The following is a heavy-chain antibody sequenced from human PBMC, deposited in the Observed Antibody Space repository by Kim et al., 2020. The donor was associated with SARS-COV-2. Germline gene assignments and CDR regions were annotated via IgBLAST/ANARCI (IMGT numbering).Heavy chain of an antibody. J-gene: IGHJ6*02. Sequence: SETLSLTCAVYGGSFSGYYWSWIRQPPGKGLEWIGEINHSGSTNYNPSLKSRVTISVDTSKNQFSLKLSSVTAADTAVYYCARGDWVQPNYYYYGMDVWGQGTTVTVSS. CDR1: GGSFSGYY. V-gene: IGHV4-34*01. D-gene: IGHD2-21*01. CDR3: ARGDWVQPNYYYYGMDV. CDR2: INHSGST.